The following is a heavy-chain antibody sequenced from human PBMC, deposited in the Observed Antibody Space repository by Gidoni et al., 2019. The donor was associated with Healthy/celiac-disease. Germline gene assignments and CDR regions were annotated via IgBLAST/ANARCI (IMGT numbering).Heavy chain of an antibody. Sequence: QVQLVESGGGVVQPGRSLRLSCAASGFTFSSYAMHWVRQAPGKGLEWVAVISYDGSNKYYADSVKGRFTISRDNSKNTLYLQMNSLRAEDTAVYYCARDDSSSWYKGEIEYFQHWGQGTLVTVSS. V-gene: IGHV3-30*01. CDR3: ARDDSSSWYKGEIEYFQH. CDR1: GFTFSSYA. D-gene: IGHD6-13*01. CDR2: ISYDGSNK. J-gene: IGHJ1*01.